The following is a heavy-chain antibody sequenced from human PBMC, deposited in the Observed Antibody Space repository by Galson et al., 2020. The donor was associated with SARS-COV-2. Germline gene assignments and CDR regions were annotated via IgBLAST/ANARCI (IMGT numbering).Heavy chain of an antibody. CDR3: APAGPNSPGNVEH. Sequence: GGSLRLSCVASRFTFSFYAMSWVRQAPGEGLEWVSAITASGSNTYYANSVKGRFTISRDNAKNTLYLQMNSLRAEDPAGYYCAPAGPNSPGNVEHWGQGTLVTVSS. CDR1: RFTFSFYA. D-gene: IGHD5-18*01. CDR2: ITASGSNT. V-gene: IGHV3-23*01. J-gene: IGHJ1*01.